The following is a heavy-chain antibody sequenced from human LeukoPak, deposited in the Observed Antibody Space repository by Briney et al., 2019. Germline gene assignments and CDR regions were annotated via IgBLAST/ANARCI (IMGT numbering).Heavy chain of an antibody. V-gene: IGHV4-39*07. D-gene: IGHD4-17*01. CDR1: GGSISSSGYY. J-gene: IGHJ3*02. Sequence: SETLSLTCTVSGGSISSSGYYWGWIRQPPGKGLEWIGSIYHSGSTYYNPSLKSRVTISVDTSKNQFSLKLTSVTATDTAVYYCARGAYGDYVPWSAFDIWGQGTMVTVSS. CDR2: IYHSGST. CDR3: ARGAYGDYVPWSAFDI.